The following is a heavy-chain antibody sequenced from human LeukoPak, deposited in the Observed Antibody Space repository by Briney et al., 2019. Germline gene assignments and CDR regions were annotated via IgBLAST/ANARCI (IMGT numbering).Heavy chain of an antibody. CDR1: GFTFSSYA. V-gene: IGHV3-30-3*01. D-gene: IGHD3-22*01. Sequence: GGSLRLSCAASGFTFSSYAVHWVRQAPGKGLEWVAVISYDGSNKYYADSVKGRFTISRDNSKNTLYLQMNSLRAEDTAVYYCANLYYYDSSGYYPINFGYWGQGTLVTVSS. CDR2: ISYDGSNK. J-gene: IGHJ4*02. CDR3: ANLYYYDSSGYYPINFGY.